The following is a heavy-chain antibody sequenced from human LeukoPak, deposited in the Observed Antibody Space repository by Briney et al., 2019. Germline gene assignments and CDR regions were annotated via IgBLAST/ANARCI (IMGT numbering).Heavy chain of an antibody. J-gene: IGHJ4*02. CDR2: MNPNSGNT. V-gene: IGHV1-8*01. Sequence: ASVKVSCKASGYTFTSYDINWVRQATGQGLEWMGWMNPNSGNTGYAQKFQGRVTMTRNTSIGTAYVELSSLRSEDTAVYYCARGRGSSWYGGYWGQGTLVTVSS. CDR3: ARGRGSSWYGGY. CDR1: GYTFTSYD. D-gene: IGHD6-13*01.